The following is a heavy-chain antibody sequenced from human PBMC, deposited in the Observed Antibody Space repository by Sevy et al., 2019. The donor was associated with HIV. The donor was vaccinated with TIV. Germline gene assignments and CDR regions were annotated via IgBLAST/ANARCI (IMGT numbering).Heavy chain of an antibody. Sequence: GGSLRLSCAASGFTLSDYYMSWIRQAPGKGLEWVSYISSSGSTIYYADSVKGRFTISRDNAKNSLYLQMNSLRAEDTAVYYCARVLVAGPFDYWGQGTLVTVSS. CDR1: GFTLSDYY. CDR3: ARVLVAGPFDY. CDR2: ISSSGSTI. D-gene: IGHD6-19*01. V-gene: IGHV3-11*01. J-gene: IGHJ4*02.